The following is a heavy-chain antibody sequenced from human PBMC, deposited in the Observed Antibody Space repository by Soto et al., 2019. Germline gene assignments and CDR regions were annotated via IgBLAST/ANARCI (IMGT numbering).Heavy chain of an antibody. Sequence: QVHLVQSGAEVKKPGASVRVSCKASGYSFTNYYIHWFRQAPGPGLEWLGIMRPSAGDTEYAPRFQGRVTITRDTSTSTVYMELTSRTSEDTAVYYCAREPNESFYFDYWGQGTLVAVSS. J-gene: IGHJ4*02. CDR3: AREPNESFYFDY. CDR1: GYSFTNYY. CDR2: MRPSAGDT. V-gene: IGHV1-46*01.